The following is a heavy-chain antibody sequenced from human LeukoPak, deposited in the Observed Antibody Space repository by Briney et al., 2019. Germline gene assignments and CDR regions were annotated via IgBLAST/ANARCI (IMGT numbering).Heavy chain of an antibody. V-gene: IGHV1-46*01. Sequence: GASVKVSCKASGYTFTSYYMHWVRQAPGQGLEWMGIINPSGGSTSYAQKFQGRVTMTGDTSTSTVYMELSSLRSEDTVVYYCARDFSSGWPLYYFDYWGQGTLVTVSS. D-gene: IGHD6-19*01. CDR1: GYTFTSYY. CDR3: ARDFSSGWPLYYFDY. CDR2: INPSGGST. J-gene: IGHJ4*02.